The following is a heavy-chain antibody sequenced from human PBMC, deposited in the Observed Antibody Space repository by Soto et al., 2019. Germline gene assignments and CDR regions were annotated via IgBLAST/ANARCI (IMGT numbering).Heavy chain of an antibody. D-gene: IGHD6-13*01. CDR1: GYSFTRYW. J-gene: IGHJ6*02. V-gene: IGHV5-51*01. CDR3: ARTAATGKYYYGVDV. CDR2: IYPGDSDT. Sequence: GESLKISCTVSGYSFTRYWIGWVRQMPGKGLEWMGIIYPGDSDTRYSPSFQGQVTISADKSISTAYLQWSSLKASDTAMYYCARTAATGKYYYGVDVWGQGTTVTVSS.